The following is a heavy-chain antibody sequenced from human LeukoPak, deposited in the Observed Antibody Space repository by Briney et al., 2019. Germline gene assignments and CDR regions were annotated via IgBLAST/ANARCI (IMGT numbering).Heavy chain of an antibody. J-gene: IGHJ6*03. CDR1: GFTFSLYS. CDR3: ARRRGHGNSYYFLDV. CDR2: ITIDNSTV. V-gene: IGHV3-48*04. Sequence: PGGSLRLSCAVSGFTFSLYSMNWVRKAPGKGLEWISFITIDNSTVYYADSVRGRFTISRDNAKNSLSLHMTNLRADDTAIYYCARRRGHGNSYYFLDVWGTGTTVTVSS. D-gene: IGHD1-14*01.